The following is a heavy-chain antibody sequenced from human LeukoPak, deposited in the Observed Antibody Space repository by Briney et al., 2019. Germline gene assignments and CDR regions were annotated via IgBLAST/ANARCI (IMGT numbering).Heavy chain of an antibody. J-gene: IGHJ4*02. CDR1: GLIFRNYA. CDR2: ISGDGTET. V-gene: IGHV3-23*01. CDR3: AKGGHYSFFDY. D-gene: IGHD4-11*01. Sequence: GGSLRLSCTASGLIFRNYAMTWVRQASRKGLEWVSTISGDGTETFYADSVEGRFTISRDNSKNTHYLQMSSLRAEDTGIYYCAKGGHYSFFDYWGQGTLVTVSS.